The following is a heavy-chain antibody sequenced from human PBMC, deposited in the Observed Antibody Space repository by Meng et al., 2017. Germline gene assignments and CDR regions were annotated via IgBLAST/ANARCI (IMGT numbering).Heavy chain of an antibody. CDR1: GGSFSGYY. V-gene: IGHV4-34*01. CDR3: ARGRYFDWLSYRYYFDY. D-gene: IGHD3-9*01. Sequence: LSHVGAGLLRPLETRARPCAVVGGSFSGYYWSWIRQPPGTGLEWIGEINHSGSTNYNPSLKSRVTISVDTSKNQFSLKLSSVTAADTAVYYCARGRYFDWLSYRYYFDYWGQGTLVTVSS. J-gene: IGHJ4*02. CDR2: INHSGST.